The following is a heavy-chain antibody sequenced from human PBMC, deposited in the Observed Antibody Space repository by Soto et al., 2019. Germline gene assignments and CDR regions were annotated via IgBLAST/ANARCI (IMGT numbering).Heavy chain of an antibody. CDR3: ARPSVSYYYDSSGYYPCAFDI. J-gene: IGHJ3*02. CDR1: GGTFSSYA. Sequence: QVQLVQSGAEVKKPGSSVKVSCKASGGTFSSYAISWVRQAPGQGHEGMGGIIAIFGTANYAQKFQGRVTITADESTSTAYMELSSLRSEDTAVYYCARPSVSYYYDSSGYYPCAFDIWGQGTMVTVSS. D-gene: IGHD3-22*01. V-gene: IGHV1-69*01. CDR2: IIAIFGTA.